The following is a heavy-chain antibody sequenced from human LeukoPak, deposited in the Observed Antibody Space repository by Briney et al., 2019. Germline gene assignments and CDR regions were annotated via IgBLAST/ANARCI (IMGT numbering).Heavy chain of an antibody. V-gene: IGHV1-2*02. Sequence: ASVKVSFKASGYTFTGYYMHWVRQAPGQGLEWMGWINPNSGGTNYAQKFQGRVTMTRDTSISTAYMELSRLRSDDTAVYYCARSIAAAVMSFEYWGQGTLVTVSS. CDR3: ARSIAAAVMSFEY. D-gene: IGHD6-13*01. J-gene: IGHJ4*02. CDR2: INPNSGGT. CDR1: GYTFTGYY.